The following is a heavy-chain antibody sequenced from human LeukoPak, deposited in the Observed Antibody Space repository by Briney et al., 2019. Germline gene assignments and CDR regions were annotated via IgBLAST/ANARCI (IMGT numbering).Heavy chain of an antibody. CDR1: GGSISSYY. D-gene: IGHD3-22*01. Sequence: SETLSLTCTVSGGSISSYYWSWIRQPAGKGLEWIGYIYYSGSTYYNPSLKSRVTISVDTSKNQFSLKLSSVTAADTAVYYCARENYYDSSGYSDWGQGTLVTVSS. CDR2: IYYSGST. J-gene: IGHJ4*02. CDR3: ARENYYDSSGYSD. V-gene: IGHV4-59*12.